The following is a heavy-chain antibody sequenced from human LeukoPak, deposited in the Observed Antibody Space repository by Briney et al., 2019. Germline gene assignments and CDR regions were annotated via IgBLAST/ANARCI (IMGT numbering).Heavy chain of an antibody. D-gene: IGHD3-9*01. CDR2: ISGSAGST. Sequence: GGSLRLSCAASGFTFSSYAMSWVRQAPGKGLEWVSAISGSAGSTYYADSVKGRFTTSRDNSKNTLYLQMNSLRAEDTAVYYCAKRRYDILTGYAPGTYYFDYWGQGTLVTVSS. CDR1: GFTFSSYA. J-gene: IGHJ4*02. V-gene: IGHV3-23*01. CDR3: AKRRYDILTGYAPGTYYFDY.